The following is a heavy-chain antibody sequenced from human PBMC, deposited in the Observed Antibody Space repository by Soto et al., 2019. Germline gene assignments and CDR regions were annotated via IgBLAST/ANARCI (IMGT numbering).Heavy chain of an antibody. J-gene: IGHJ6*02. D-gene: IGHD3-10*01. CDR1: GGSFSGYF. CDR2: IYTSAST. Sequence: SETLSLTCTVSGGSFSGYFWSWIRQPAGKGLEWIGRIYTSASTNYSLSLKGRLTLSVDTSKNQVSLKLTSVTAADTAIYYCANDREEGYNFYYGMDVWGQGATVTVSS. CDR3: ANDREEGYNFYYGMDV. V-gene: IGHV4-4*07.